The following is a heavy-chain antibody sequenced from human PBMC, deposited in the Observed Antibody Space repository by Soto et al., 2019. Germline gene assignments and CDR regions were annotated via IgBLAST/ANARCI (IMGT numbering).Heavy chain of an antibody. Sequence: ASVKVSCKASGYTFTSYDINWVRQATGQGLEWMGWMNPNSGNTGYAQKFQGRVTMTRNTSISTAYMELSSLRSEDTAVYYCARGRFLFGELFSHYYYYGMDVWGQGTTVTVSS. CDR2: MNPNSGNT. V-gene: IGHV1-8*01. J-gene: IGHJ6*02. CDR3: ARGRFLFGELFSHYYYYGMDV. CDR1: GYTFTSYD. D-gene: IGHD3-10*02.